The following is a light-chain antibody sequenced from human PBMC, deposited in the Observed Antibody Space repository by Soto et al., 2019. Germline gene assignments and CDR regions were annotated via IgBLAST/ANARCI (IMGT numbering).Light chain of an antibody. J-gene: IGLJ3*02. CDR3: QTWGTGPWV. V-gene: IGLV4-69*01. CDR2: VNSDGSH. Sequence: QSVLTQSPSASASLGASVKLTCTLSSGHSTYAIAWHQQQPEKGPRYLMQVNSDGSHNKGDGIPDRFSGSSSGAERYLTISSLQSEDEADYYCQTWGTGPWVFGGGTKVTVL. CDR1: SGHSTYA.